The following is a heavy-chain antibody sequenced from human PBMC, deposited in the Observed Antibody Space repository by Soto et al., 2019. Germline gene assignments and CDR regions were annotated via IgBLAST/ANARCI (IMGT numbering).Heavy chain of an antibody. V-gene: IGHV3-48*02. CDR2: IRSSTSTI. CDR1: GHTFSSYS. J-gene: IGHJ6*02. D-gene: IGHD6-19*01. Sequence: PGRSLIRSGAAAGHTFSSYSMNWVRKAPGTRLEWASYIRSSTSTIYYADYVNGRLTISRDNANNSLHTKMNSPGDEDTAVYDCARDGSSGWLSGMDVWGQGSTVTVSS. CDR3: ARDGSSGWLSGMDV.